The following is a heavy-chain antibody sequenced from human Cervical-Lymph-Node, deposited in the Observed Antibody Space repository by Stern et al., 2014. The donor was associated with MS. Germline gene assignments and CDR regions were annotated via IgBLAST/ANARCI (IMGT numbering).Heavy chain of an antibody. Sequence: VQLVESGPGLVKPSDTLSLTCVVSGYSIYSSNWWGWIRQPPGKGLEWIGYIYHSGSVWHNPSLKSRVTMSVDTSKNQFSLRLSSVTAVDTAVYYCATKPNGEYYFDYWGQGVLVAVSS. J-gene: IGHJ4*02. CDR2: IYHSGSV. CDR3: ATKPNGEYYFDY. D-gene: IGHD1-1*01. CDR1: GYSIYSSNW. V-gene: IGHV4-28*05.